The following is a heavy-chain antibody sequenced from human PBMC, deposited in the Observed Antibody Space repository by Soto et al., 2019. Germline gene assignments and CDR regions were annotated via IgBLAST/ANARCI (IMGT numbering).Heavy chain of an antibody. Sequence: SVKVSCKASGDTFSRYAISGVRQAPGQGLEWMGGIIPIFGTANYAQKFQGRVTITADESTSTAYMELGSLRSEDTAVYYCARDGSGYRSRASPMDVWGQGTTVTVSS. J-gene: IGHJ6*02. D-gene: IGHD3-22*01. CDR2: IIPIFGTA. V-gene: IGHV1-69*13. CDR1: GDTFSRYA. CDR3: ARDGSGYRSRASPMDV.